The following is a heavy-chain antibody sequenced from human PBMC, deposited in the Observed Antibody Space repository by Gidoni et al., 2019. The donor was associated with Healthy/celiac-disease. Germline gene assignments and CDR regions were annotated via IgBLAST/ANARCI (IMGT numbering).Heavy chain of an antibody. D-gene: IGHD3-3*01. CDR1: GGSISSYY. CDR2: IYYSGST. J-gene: IGHJ5*02. Sequence: QVQLQESGPGLVKPSETLSLTCTVSGGSISSYYWSWIRQPPGKGLEWIGYIYYSGSTNYNPSLKSRVTISVDTSKNQFSLKLSSVTAADTAVYYCARARGPITIFGVAGRFDPWGQGTLVTVSS. CDR3: ARARGPITIFGVAGRFDP. V-gene: IGHV4-59*01.